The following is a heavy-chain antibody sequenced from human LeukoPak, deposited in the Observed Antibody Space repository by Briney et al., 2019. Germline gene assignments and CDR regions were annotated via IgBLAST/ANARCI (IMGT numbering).Heavy chain of an antibody. D-gene: IGHD3-10*01. V-gene: IGHV3-23*01. J-gene: IGHJ4*02. CDR2: ISGSGAST. Sequence: GGSLRLSCAASGFTFSSYAMSWVRQAPGKGLEWVSGISGSGASTYYADSARGRFTISRDNAKNSLYLQMNSLRVEDTAVYYCARDSYKWFGEFYYFDYWGQGTLVTVSS. CDR3: ARDSYKWFGEFYYFDY. CDR1: GFTFSSYA.